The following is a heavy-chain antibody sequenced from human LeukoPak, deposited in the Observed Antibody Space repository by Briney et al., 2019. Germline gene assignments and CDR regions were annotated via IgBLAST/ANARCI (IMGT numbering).Heavy chain of an antibody. Sequence: GGSLRLSCAVSGFTFSGNAMSWVRQAPGKGLEWVSAISGSGDSTYYADSVKGRFSISRDNSKNTLYLQINSLRAEDTAVYYCAKDRSSSWYGQFDLWGQGTLVTVSS. V-gene: IGHV3-23*01. CDR2: ISGSGDST. J-gene: IGHJ5*02. CDR3: AKDRSSSWYGQFDL. D-gene: IGHD2-2*01. CDR1: GFTFSGNA.